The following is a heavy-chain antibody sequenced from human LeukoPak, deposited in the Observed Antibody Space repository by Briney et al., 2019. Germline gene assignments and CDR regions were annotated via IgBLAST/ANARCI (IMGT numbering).Heavy chain of an antibody. J-gene: IGHJ4*02. V-gene: IGHV1-18*01. CDR2: ISAYNGNT. D-gene: IGHD5-12*01. Sequence: GASVKVSCKASGYTFTRYGISWVRQAPGQGLEWMGWISAYNGNTNYAQKLQGRVTMTTDTSTSTAYMELRSLRSDDTAVYYCARIPLVATSIIYYFDYWGQGTLVTVSS. CDR1: GYTFTRYG. CDR3: ARIPLVATSIIYYFDY.